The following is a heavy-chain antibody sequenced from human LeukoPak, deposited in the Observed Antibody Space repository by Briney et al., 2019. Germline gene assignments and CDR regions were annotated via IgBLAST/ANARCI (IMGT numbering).Heavy chain of an antibody. V-gene: IGHV3-7*01. CDR1: GFTFSSYW. CDR3: ARDMGYCSSTSCQGVYYYGMDV. D-gene: IGHD2-2*01. Sequence: PGGSLRLSCAASGFTFSSYWMSWVRQAPGRGLEWVANIKQDGSEKYYVDSVKGRFTIPRDNAKNSLYLQMNSLRAEDTAVYYCARDMGYCSSTSCQGVYYYGMDVWGQGTTVTVSS. CDR2: IKQDGSEK. J-gene: IGHJ6*02.